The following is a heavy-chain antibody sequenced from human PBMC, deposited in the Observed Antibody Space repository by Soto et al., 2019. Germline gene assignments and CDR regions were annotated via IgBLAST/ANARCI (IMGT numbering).Heavy chain of an antibody. CDR1: GFTFSSYA. CDR3: AKDQKGGNYYYYGMDV. D-gene: IGHD1-1*01. V-gene: IGHV3-23*01. J-gene: IGHJ6*02. CDR2: ISGSGGNT. Sequence: EVQLLESGGGLVQPGGSLRLSCAASGFTFSSYAMTWVRQAPGKGLEWVSTISGSGGNTYFADSVKGRFTISRDNSKKKLHLQMSSLSAEDTAIYYCAKDQKGGNYYYYGMDVWGQGTTVTVSS.